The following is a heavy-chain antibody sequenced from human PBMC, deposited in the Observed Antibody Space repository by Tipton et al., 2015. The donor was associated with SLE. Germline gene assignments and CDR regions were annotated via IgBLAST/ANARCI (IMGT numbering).Heavy chain of an antibody. J-gene: IGHJ6*03. CDR1: GDSVSSNSAA. D-gene: IGHD6-19*01. CDR3: ARGFPEQWLDNSDYYMDV. CDR2: TYYRSKWYN. Sequence: GLVKPSQTLSLTCAISGDSVSSNSAAWNWIRQSPSRGLEWLGRTYYRSKWYNDYAVSVKSRITINPDTSKNQFSLQLNSVTPEDTAVYYCARGFPEQWLDNSDYYMDVWGKGTTVTVSS. V-gene: IGHV6-1*01.